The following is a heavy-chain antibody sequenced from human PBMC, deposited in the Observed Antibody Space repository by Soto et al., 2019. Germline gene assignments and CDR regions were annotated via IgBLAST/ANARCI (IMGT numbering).Heavy chain of an antibody. CDR2: ISGSGDST. CDR3: ATQPIRSAYLVTVKGMDV. Sequence: GGSLRLSCAASGFTFSSHGMSCVRQAPAKGLQWVSTISGSGDSTYYADSVRGRFTISRDNSKNTLYLQITSLKADDTSVYYCATQPIRSAYLVTVKGMDVWGQGTPVTVSS. D-gene: IGHD2-21*02. CDR1: GFTFSSHG. J-gene: IGHJ6*02. V-gene: IGHV3-23*01.